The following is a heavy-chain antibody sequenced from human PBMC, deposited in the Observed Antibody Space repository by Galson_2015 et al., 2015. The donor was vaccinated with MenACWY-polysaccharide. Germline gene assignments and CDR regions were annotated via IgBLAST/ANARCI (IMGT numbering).Heavy chain of an antibody. V-gene: IGHV3-7*01. J-gene: IGHJ4*02. CDR3: AREPNVAVVTRFDY. CDR2: IKQDGSEK. D-gene: IGHD5-18*01. Sequence: SLRLSCAASGFIFSSCWMSWVRQAPGKGLEWVANIKQDGSEKYYVDSVKGRFTISRDNAKNSLYLQMNTLRVEDTGVYFCAREPNVAVVTRFDYWGQGTLVTVPS. CDR1: GFIFSSCW.